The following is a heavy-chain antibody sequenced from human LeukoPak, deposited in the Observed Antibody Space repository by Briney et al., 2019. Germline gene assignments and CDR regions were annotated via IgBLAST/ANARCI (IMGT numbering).Heavy chain of an antibody. CDR1: GFIFSSYA. CDR2: ISGSGGST. CDR3: AKGRGLAVRPPNEGFFDQ. Sequence: GGSLRLSCAASGFIFSSYAMSWVRQAPGKGLEWVSVISGSGGSTYHADSVEGRFTISRDNSKNTLDLQVNSLRAEDTAVYYCAKGRGLAVRPPNEGFFDQWGLGTLVTVSS. J-gene: IGHJ4*02. D-gene: IGHD6-6*01. V-gene: IGHV3-23*01.